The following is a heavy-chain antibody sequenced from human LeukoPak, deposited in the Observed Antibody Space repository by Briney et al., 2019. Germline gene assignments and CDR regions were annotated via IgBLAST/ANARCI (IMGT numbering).Heavy chain of an antibody. D-gene: IGHD1-26*01. CDR2: IGSNGEST. CDR3: ARGNVVGATRPFDY. V-gene: IGHV3-64*01. J-gene: IGHJ4*02. CDR1: GFTFSNYA. Sequence: PGGSLRLSCAGSGFTFSNYAMYWVRQAPGKGLENVAGIGSNGESTYYGNSVKGRFTISRDNSENTLFLQMDNLGGEDMAVYYCARGNVVGATRPFDYWGQGTLVTVSS.